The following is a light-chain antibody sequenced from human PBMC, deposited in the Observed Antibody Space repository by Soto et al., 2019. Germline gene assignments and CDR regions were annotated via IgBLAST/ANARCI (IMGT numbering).Light chain of an antibody. J-gene: IGLJ2*01. CDR1: SSDVGNYNY. CDR3: SSHTTTTDVV. CDR2: EVS. Sequence: QSALTQPASVSGSPGQSITISCTGTSSDVGNYNYVSWYQQHPGKAPKLMIYEVSTRPSGVSNRFSGSKSDNTASLTISGLQAEDEADYYCSSHTTTTDVVFGGGTKVTVL. V-gene: IGLV2-14*01.